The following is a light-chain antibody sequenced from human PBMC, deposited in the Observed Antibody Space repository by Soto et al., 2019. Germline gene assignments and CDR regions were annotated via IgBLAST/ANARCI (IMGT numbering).Light chain of an antibody. CDR3: CSSAGSSLWM. Sequence: QSVLTHPAAVSGSLGQSITISCSGSGSDIANYNLVSWYQQQPGKVPRLIIYEVNKGPSGVSNRFSGSKSGNTASLTISDLQPDDQCLYYCCSSAGSSLWMFGGGTKVTVL. V-gene: IGLV2-23*02. CDR1: GSDIANYNL. CDR2: EVN. J-gene: IGLJ3*02.